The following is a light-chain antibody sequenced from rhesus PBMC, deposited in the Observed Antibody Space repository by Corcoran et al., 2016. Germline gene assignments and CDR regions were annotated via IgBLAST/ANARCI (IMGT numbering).Light chain of an antibody. CDR3: QKYSSSPYS. CDR1: QSVGSS. CDR2: GAS. V-gene: IGKV3-53*01. J-gene: IGKJ2*01. Sequence: QVILTQSPATLSLSPGERATLSCRASQSVGSSFAWYQQKPGQAPRRLIYGASSKATGIPDRFSGSGSGTEFTLTISSLEPEDFAVYYCQKYSSSPYSFGQGTKVEIK.